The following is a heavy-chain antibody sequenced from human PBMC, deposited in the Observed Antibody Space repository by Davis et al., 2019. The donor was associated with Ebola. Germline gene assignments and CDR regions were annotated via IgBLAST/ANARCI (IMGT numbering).Heavy chain of an antibody. D-gene: IGHD1-26*01. J-gene: IGHJ4*02. CDR3: ARTIVGATGGLLDY. Sequence: MPSETLSLTCAVYGGSFSSYYWSWIRQPPGKGLEWIGEINHSGSTNYNPSLKSRVTISVDTSKNQFSLKLSSVTAADTAVYYCARTIVGATGGLLDYWGQGTLVTVSS. CDR1: GGSFSSYY. CDR2: INHSGST. V-gene: IGHV4-34*01.